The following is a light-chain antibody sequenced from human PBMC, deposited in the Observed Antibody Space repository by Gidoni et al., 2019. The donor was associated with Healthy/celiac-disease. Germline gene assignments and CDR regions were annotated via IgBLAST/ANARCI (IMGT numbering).Light chain of an antibody. Sequence: DIVMTQSPDSLAVSLGERATINCKSSQSVLYSSNNKNYLAWYQQKPGQPPKLLIYWASTRESGVPDRFSGSGSGKDFTLTISSLQAEDVAVYYCQQYYSTPFTFXPXTKVDIK. J-gene: IGKJ3*01. CDR1: QSVLYSSNNKNY. V-gene: IGKV4-1*01. CDR3: QQYYSTPFT. CDR2: WAS.